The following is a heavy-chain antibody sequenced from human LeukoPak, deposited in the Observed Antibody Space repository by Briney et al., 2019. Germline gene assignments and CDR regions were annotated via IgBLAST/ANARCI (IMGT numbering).Heavy chain of an antibody. CDR1: GFTFSSYG. D-gene: IGHD2-15*01. Sequence: PGRSLRPSCAASGFTFSSYGMHWVRQAPGKGLEWVAVISYDGSNKYYADSVKGRFTISRDNSKNTLYLQMNSLRAEDTAVYYCATGYCSGGSCPHFDYWGQGTLVTVSS. V-gene: IGHV3-30*03. CDR3: ATGYCSGGSCPHFDY. CDR2: ISYDGSNK. J-gene: IGHJ4*02.